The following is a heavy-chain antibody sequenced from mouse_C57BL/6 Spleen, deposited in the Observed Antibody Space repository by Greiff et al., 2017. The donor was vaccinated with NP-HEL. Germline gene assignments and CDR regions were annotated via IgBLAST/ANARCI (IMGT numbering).Heavy chain of an antibody. V-gene: IGHV1-54*01. CDR1: GYAFTNYL. CDR2: INPGSGGT. Sequence: QVQLQQSGAELVRPGTSVKVSCKASGYAFTNYLIEWVKQRPGQGLEWIGVINPGSGGTNYNEKFKGKAKLTADQSSSTAYMQLSSLTAEDAAVYCCARSEDCGGEAWFAYWGQGTLVTVSA. CDR3: ARSEDCGGEAWFAY. J-gene: IGHJ3*01. D-gene: IGHD1-1*02.